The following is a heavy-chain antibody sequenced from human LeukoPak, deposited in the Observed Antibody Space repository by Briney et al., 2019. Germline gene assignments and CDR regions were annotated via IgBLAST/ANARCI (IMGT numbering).Heavy chain of an antibody. CDR1: GFTFSTYW. D-gene: IGHD6-13*01. J-gene: IGHJ4*02. V-gene: IGHV3-7*01. Sequence: GGSLRLSCAASGFTFSTYWMSWVRQAPGEGLEWVANIKQDGSEKYYIDSVKGRFTISRDNAKNSLYLQMNSLRAEDTAMYYCARDSAGNDYWGQGTLVTVSS. CDR3: ARDSAGNDY. CDR2: IKQDGSEK.